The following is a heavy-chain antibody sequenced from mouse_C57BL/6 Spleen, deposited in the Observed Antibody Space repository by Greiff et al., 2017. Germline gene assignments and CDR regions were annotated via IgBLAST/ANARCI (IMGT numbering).Heavy chain of an antibody. D-gene: IGHD3-2*02. V-gene: IGHV5-17*01. CDR2: ISSGSSTI. CDR3: ARPGSGYNFDY. J-gene: IGHJ2*01. CDR1: GFTFSDYG. Sequence: VQLKESGGGLVKPGGSLKLSCAASGFTFSDYGMHWVRQAPEKGLEWVAYISSGSSTIYYADTVKGRFTISRDNAKNTLFLQMTSLRSEDTAMYYCARPGSGYNFDYWGQGTTLTVSS.